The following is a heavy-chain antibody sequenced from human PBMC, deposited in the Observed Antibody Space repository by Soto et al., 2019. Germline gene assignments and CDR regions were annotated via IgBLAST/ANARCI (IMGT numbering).Heavy chain of an antibody. D-gene: IGHD6-13*01. V-gene: IGHV3-53*01. J-gene: IGHJ6*02. CDR2: IYSGGST. Sequence: GVSLRLSCAASGFTVSSNYMSWVRQAPGKGLEWVSVIYSGGSTYYADSVKGRFTISRDNSKNTLYLQMNSLRAEDTAVYYCASDRREAAGYYYYYVMDVWGQGSTVTVAS. CDR1: GFTVSSNY. CDR3: ASDRREAAGYYYYYVMDV.